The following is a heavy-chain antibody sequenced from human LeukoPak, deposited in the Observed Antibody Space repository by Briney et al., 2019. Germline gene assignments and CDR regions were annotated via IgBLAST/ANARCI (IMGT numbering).Heavy chain of an antibody. D-gene: IGHD6-19*01. Sequence: GGSLRLSCAASGFTFSSYSMNCVRQAPGKGLEWVSYISSSSSTIYYADSVKGRFTISRDNGKNSLYLQMNSLRDEDTAVYYCARVEVYTAVAGPPQYYFDYWGQGTLVTVSS. CDR2: ISSSSSTI. CDR1: GFTFSSYS. CDR3: ARVEVYTAVAGPPQYYFDY. V-gene: IGHV3-48*02. J-gene: IGHJ4*02.